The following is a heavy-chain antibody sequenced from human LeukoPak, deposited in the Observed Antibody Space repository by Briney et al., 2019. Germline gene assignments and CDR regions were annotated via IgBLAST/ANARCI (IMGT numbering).Heavy chain of an antibody. Sequence: SETLSLTCSVSGDSLSGYWWTWIRQPPGRGLEWIGIIYYTGSTDYNPSLKRRVTLSADTSKNQFSLKLTSVTAADTAVYYCTRRRYYDPVGLDFWGRGTLVTVSS. CDR1: GDSLSGYW. CDR2: IYYTGST. V-gene: IGHV4-59*12. J-gene: IGHJ4*02. D-gene: IGHD3-22*01. CDR3: TRRRYYDPVGLDF.